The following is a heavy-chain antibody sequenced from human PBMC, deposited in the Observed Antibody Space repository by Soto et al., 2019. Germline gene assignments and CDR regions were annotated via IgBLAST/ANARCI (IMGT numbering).Heavy chain of an antibody. CDR3: ARALYYYDSKPHGFQH. CDR2: IYYSGNT. CDR1: GGSISSGDYY. D-gene: IGHD3-22*01. V-gene: IGHV4-30-4*01. Sequence: PSETLSLTCTVSGGSISSGDYYWNWIRQPPGKGLEWIGNIYYSGNTDCNPSLKSRVTISVDTSKNQFSLKLSSVTAADTAVYYCARALYYYDSKPHGFQHWGQGTLVTVSS. J-gene: IGHJ1*01.